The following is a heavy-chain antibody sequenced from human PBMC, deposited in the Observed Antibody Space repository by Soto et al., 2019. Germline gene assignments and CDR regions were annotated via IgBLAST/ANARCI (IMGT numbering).Heavy chain of an antibody. D-gene: IGHD3-3*01. CDR1: GYTLTELS. CDR2: FDPEDGET. V-gene: IGHV1-24*01. CDR3: ATPSGSDFWSGYYPFDY. Sequence: ASVKVSCKVSGYTLTELSMHWVRQAPGKGLEWMGGFDPEDGETIYAQKFQGRVTMTEDTSTDTAYMELSSLRSEDTAVYYCATPSGSDFWSGYYPFDYWGQGTLVTVSS. J-gene: IGHJ4*02.